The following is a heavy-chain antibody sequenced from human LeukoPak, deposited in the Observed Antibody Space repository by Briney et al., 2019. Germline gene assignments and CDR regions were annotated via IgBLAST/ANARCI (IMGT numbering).Heavy chain of an antibody. V-gene: IGHV3-53*01. J-gene: IGHJ6*03. CDR3: ARSLRVRGVPDYMDV. CDR1: GFTFRSYE. Sequence: GGSLRLSCEDSGFTFRSYEMNWVRQAPGKGLEWVSVIYKNAITYYADTVKGRFTISRDNSKNTLYLQMNSLRADDTAVYYCARSLRVRGVPDYMDVWGKGTTVTISS. CDR2: IYKNAIT. D-gene: IGHD3-10*01.